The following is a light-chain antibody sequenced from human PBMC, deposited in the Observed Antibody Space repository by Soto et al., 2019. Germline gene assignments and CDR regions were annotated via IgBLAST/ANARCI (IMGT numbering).Light chain of an antibody. V-gene: IGKV1-39*01. J-gene: IGKJ1*01. Sequence: DIQMTQSPSSLSASVGDRVTITCRASQSISSYLNWYQQKPGKAPKLLIYAASSLQSALPSRFSGSGSGTDFTLTISSLQPEDFATYYCQQSYSAPRTFGQGTKVEIK. CDR1: QSISSY. CDR3: QQSYSAPRT. CDR2: AAS.